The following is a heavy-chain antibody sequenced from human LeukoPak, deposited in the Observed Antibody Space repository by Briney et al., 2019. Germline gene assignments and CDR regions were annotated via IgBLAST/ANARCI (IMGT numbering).Heavy chain of an antibody. CDR2: INPNSGGT. Sequence: ASVKVSCKASGYTFTGYYMHWVRQAPGQGLEWMGWINPNSGGTNYAQKLQGRVTMTTDTSTSTAYMELRSLRSDDTAVYYCARVGPYRGYSYGERDYWGQGTLVTVSS. V-gene: IGHV1-2*02. CDR1: GYTFTGYY. CDR3: ARVGPYRGYSYGERDY. J-gene: IGHJ4*02. D-gene: IGHD5-18*01.